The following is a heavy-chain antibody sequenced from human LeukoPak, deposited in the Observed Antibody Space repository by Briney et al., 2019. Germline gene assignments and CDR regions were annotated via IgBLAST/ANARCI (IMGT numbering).Heavy chain of an antibody. CDR3: ARESGSYGGVLPLDY. Sequence: GRSLRLSCAASGFTFSSYGMHWVRQAPGKGLEWVAVIWYDGSNKYYADSVKGRFTISRDNSKNTLYLQMNSLRAEDTAVYYCARESGSYGGVLPLDYWGQGTLVTVSS. D-gene: IGHD5-18*01. CDR1: GFTFSSYG. V-gene: IGHV3-33*08. CDR2: IWYDGSNK. J-gene: IGHJ4*02.